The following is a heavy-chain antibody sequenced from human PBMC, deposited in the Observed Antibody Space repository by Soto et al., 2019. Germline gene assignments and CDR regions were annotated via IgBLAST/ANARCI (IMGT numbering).Heavy chain of an antibody. J-gene: IGHJ4*02. D-gene: IGHD3-3*01. CDR1: GYSFTRYW. Sequence: GESLKISCKVSGYSFTRYWISWLRQMPWKGLEWMGRIDPSDSYTNYSPSFQGHVTISADKSISTAYLQWSSLKASDTAMYYCARHPDFWSGYDGYWGQGTLVTVSS. V-gene: IGHV5-10-1*01. CDR2: IDPSDSYT. CDR3: ARHPDFWSGYDGY.